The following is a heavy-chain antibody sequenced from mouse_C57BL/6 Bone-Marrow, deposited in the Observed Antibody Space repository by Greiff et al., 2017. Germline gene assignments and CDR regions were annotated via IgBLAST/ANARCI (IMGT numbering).Heavy chain of an antibody. CDR1: GYTFTDYY. Sequence: DVQLQESGPELVKPGASVKISCKASGYTFTDYYMNWVKQSHGKSLEWIGDINPNNGGTSYNQKFKGKATLTVDKSSSTAYMELRSLTSEDSAVYYCARSEPFAYWGQGTLVTVSA. CDR3: ARSEPFAY. J-gene: IGHJ3*01. V-gene: IGHV1-26*01. CDR2: INPNNGGT.